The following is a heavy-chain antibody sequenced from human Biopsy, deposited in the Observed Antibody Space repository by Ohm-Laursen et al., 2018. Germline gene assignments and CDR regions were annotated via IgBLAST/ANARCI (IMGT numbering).Heavy chain of an antibody. V-gene: IGHV4-31*03. D-gene: IGHD3-22*01. CDR2: IYNSGNT. Sequence: TLSLTCTVSRVSISNGGYFWSWVRQRPGKGLEWIGHIYNSGNTYYHPSLQSRVTISIDTSKTQFSLRLASVTAADTAVYYCARDRGYYSDRTVPGYFDLWGRGTLVTVSS. CDR3: ARDRGYYSDRTVPGYFDL. CDR1: RVSISNGGYF. J-gene: IGHJ2*01.